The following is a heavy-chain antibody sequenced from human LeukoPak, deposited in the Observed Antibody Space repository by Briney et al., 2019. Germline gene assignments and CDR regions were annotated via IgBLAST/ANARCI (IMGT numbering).Heavy chain of an antibody. V-gene: IGHV4-59*01. CDR1: GGSISSYY. Sequence: PSETLSLTCTVPGGSISSYYWSWIRQPPGKGLEWIGYIYYSGSTNYNPSLKSRVTISVDTSKNQFSLKLSSVTAADTAVYYCAREDIVVVPAAETSTYYYYYMDVWGKGTTVTVSS. J-gene: IGHJ6*03. D-gene: IGHD2-2*01. CDR3: AREDIVVVPAAETSTYYYYYMDV. CDR2: IYYSGST.